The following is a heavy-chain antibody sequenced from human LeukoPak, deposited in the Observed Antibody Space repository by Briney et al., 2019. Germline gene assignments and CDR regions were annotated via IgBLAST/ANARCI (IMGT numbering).Heavy chain of an antibody. CDR3: AKTNRDYGDYNWFDP. CDR2: IKSDGSTT. CDR1: GFTFSRHW. V-gene: IGHV3-74*03. J-gene: IGHJ5*02. Sequence: GGSLRLSCAASGFTFSRHWMHWVRQSPGKGLVWVSRIKSDGSTTTYADSVKGRFTISRDNSKNTLYLQMNSLRAEDTAVYYCAKTNRDYGDYNWFDPWGQGTLVTVSS. D-gene: IGHD4-17*01.